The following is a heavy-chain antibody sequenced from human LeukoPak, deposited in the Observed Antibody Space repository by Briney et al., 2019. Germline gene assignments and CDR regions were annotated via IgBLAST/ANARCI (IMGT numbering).Heavy chain of an antibody. CDR3: ARDLTRAFDI. V-gene: IGHV3-11*01. D-gene: IGHD1-14*01. Sequence: PGGSLRLSCAASGFTVSSNYMSWVRQAPGKGLEWVSYISSSGSTIYYADSVKGRFTISRDNAKNSLYLQMNSLRAEDTAVYYCARDLTRAFDIWGQGTMVTVSS. CDR1: GFTVSSNY. CDR2: ISSSGSTI. J-gene: IGHJ3*02.